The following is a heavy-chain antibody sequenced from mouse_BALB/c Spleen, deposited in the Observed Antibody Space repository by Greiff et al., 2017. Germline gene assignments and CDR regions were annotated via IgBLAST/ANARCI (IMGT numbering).Heavy chain of an antibody. V-gene: IGHV14-3*02. J-gene: IGHJ2*01. CDR3: ARGRRLYFDY. Sequence: EVKLVESGAELVKPGASVKLSCTASGFNIKDTYMHWVKQRPEQGLEWIGRIDPANGNTKYDPKFQGKATITADTSSNTAYLQLSSLTSEDTAVYYCARGRRLYFDYWGQGTTLTVSS. D-gene: IGHD1-2*01. CDR1: GFNIKDTY. CDR2: IDPANGNT.